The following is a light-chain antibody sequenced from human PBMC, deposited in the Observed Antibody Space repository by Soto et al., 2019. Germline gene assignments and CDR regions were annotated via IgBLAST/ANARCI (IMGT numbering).Light chain of an antibody. CDR3: QQSHNLPLS. CDR1: QDIDKY. J-gene: IGKJ4*01. V-gene: IGKV1-33*01. CDR2: DSS. Sequence: DIQMTQSPSSLSASVGDRVTITCQASQDIDKYLNGYQKKPGKAPRLLISDSSTLQTGVPSRFSGSGSGSDFTFAISSLQPEDIATYYCQQSHNLPLSFGGGTKVHI.